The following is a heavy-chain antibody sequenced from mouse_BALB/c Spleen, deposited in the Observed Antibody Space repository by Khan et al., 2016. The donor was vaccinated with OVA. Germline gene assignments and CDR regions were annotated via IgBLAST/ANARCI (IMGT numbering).Heavy chain of an antibody. D-gene: IGHD2-3*01. CDR2: MSYSGST. CDR1: GYSITSDYA. J-gene: IGHJ4*01. CDR3: ARDGSRYHDAMDY. V-gene: IGHV3-2*02. Sequence: EVKLLESGPGLVKPSQSLSLTCTVTGYSITSDYAWNWIRQFPGNKLEWMGYMSYSGSTSYNPSLKSRISITRDTSKNQFFLQLNSVTTEDTATYYCARDGSRYHDAMDYWGQGTAVTVSS.